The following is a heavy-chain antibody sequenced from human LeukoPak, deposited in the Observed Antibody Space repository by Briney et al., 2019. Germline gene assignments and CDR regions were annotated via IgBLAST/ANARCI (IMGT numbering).Heavy chain of an antibody. Sequence: GGSLRLSCTVSGFTVSSNSMSWVRQAPGKGLEWVSFIYSGGNTHNSDSVKGRFTISRDNAKNTLYLQMNSLRAEDTAVYYCARGPLGATTDYWGQGTLVTVSS. CDR3: ARGPLGATTDY. V-gene: IGHV3-53*01. D-gene: IGHD1-26*01. J-gene: IGHJ4*02. CDR1: GFTVSSNS. CDR2: IYSGGNT.